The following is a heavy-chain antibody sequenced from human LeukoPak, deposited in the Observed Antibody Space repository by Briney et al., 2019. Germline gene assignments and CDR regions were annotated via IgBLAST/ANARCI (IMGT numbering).Heavy chain of an antibody. V-gene: IGHV3-23*01. D-gene: IGHD3-22*01. Sequence: PGGSLRLSCAASGFTFSTYAMSWVRQAPGKGLEWVSTISGSGGTTYYADSVKGRLTISRDNSKNTLYLQMNSLRDEDTAVYYCARAAPYYYDSSGYSAFDSWGQGTMVTVSA. CDR2: ISGSGGTT. CDR3: ARAAPYYYDSSGYSAFDS. J-gene: IGHJ3*02. CDR1: GFTFSTYA.